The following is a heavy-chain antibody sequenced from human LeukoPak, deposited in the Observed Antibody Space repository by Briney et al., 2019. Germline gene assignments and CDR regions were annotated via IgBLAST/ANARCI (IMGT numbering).Heavy chain of an antibody. CDR2: IYPDDSDT. CDR1: GSRFPSYW. V-gene: IGHV5-51*01. Sequence: GESLQISCKGSGSRFPSYWIGWVRQMPGKALEWMGIIYPDDSDTRYSPSFQGQVTISADKSISTAYLQWSSLKASDTAMYYCARRDSGGYYDDYWGQGTLVTVSP. J-gene: IGHJ4*02. D-gene: IGHD3-22*01. CDR3: ARRDSGGYYDDY.